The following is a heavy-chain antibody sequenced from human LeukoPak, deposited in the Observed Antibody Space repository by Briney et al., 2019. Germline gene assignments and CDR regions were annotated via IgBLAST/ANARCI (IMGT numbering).Heavy chain of an antibody. D-gene: IGHD4-11*01. Sequence: GGSLRLSCAASGFTFSSYGMHWVRQAPGKGLEWVAVISYDGSNKYYADSVKGRFTISRDNSKNTLYLQMNSLRAEDTAVYYCARRTTVTIPFGYWGQGTLVTVSS. CDR3: ARRTTVTIPFGY. CDR2: ISYDGSNK. J-gene: IGHJ4*02. CDR1: GFTFSSYG. V-gene: IGHV3-30*03.